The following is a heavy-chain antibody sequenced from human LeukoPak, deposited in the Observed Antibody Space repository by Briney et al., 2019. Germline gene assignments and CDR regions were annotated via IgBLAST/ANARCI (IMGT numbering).Heavy chain of an antibody. CDR1: GFTFGYYG. CDR3: AREDVGAVVNDAFDI. J-gene: IGHJ3*02. D-gene: IGHD1-26*01. CDR2: IRSKAYGGTT. Sequence: PGGSLRLSCTGSGFTFGYYGMTWVRQAPGKGLEWVGFIRSKAYGGTTEYAASVKGRFTISRDNAKSSLYLQMNSLRAEDTAVYYCAREDVGAVVNDAFDIWGQGTMVTVSS. V-gene: IGHV3-49*04.